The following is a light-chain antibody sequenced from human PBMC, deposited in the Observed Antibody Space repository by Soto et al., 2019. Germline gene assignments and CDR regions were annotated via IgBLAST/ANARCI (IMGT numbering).Light chain of an antibody. CDR2: AAS. Sequence: VMTQSPATLSLSPGEKGTLSCRASQSVISDYLAWYQQKPGQAPRLLIYAASTRATGIPDRFSGSGSGTDFTLTINRFEPEDFAVYYCQQYGSSPKTFGQGTKVDIK. V-gene: IGKV3-20*01. J-gene: IGKJ1*01. CDR3: QQYGSSPKT. CDR1: QSVISDY.